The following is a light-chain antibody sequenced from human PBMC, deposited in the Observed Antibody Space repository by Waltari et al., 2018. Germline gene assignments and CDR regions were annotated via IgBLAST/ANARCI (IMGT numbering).Light chain of an antibody. Sequence: QSALTQPPSASGSPGQSVTISCTGTNSDVGTYNYVSWFQQHPGRAPKLLIYEVNKRPSGVPLRFSGSKSDTRASLTVSGRQADDEAVYHCSSYAGSNTLVFCGGTKLTVL. CDR2: EVN. V-gene: IGLV2-8*01. CDR3: SSYAGSNTLV. CDR1: NSDVGTYNY. J-gene: IGLJ2*01.